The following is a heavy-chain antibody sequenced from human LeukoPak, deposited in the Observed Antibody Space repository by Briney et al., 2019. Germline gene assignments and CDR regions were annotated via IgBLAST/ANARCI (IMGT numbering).Heavy chain of an antibody. J-gene: IGHJ4*02. CDR1: GGTFSGYY. V-gene: IGHV4-34*01. CDR2: INHSGST. CDR3: ASQDGYNYGHYFDY. D-gene: IGHD5-24*01. Sequence: SETLSLTCGVYGGTFSGYYWSWIRQPPRKGLEWIGEINHSGSTNYNASLKSRVTISVDTSKNQFSLKLSSVTAADAAVYYCASQDGYNYGHYFDYWGQGTLVTVSS.